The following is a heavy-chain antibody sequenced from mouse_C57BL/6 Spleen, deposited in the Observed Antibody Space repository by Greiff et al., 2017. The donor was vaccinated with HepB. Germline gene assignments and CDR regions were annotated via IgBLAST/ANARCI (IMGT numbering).Heavy chain of an antibody. CDR2: ISYDGSN. D-gene: IGHD2-1*01. Sequence: VQLQQSGPGLVKPSQSLSLTCSVTGYSITSGYYWNWIRQLPGNKPECMGYISYDGSNNYNPSFKNRSTITRDTSKNPFFLKLNSVTTEDTATYYCARDLYGTFWGQGTTLTVSS. CDR3: ARDLYGTF. J-gene: IGHJ2*01. CDR1: GYSITSGYY. V-gene: IGHV3-6*01.